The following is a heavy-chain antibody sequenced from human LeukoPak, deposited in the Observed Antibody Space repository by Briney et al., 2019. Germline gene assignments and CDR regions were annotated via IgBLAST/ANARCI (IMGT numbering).Heavy chain of an antibody. V-gene: IGHV4-30-4*08. CDR2: IYYSGST. D-gene: IGHD6-6*01. CDR3: ARGGEQLAHQTTETTNYYYYYMDV. J-gene: IGHJ6*03. Sequence: SETLSLTCTVSGGSISSGDYYWSWIRQPPGKGLEWIGYIYYSGSTYYSPSLKSRVTISVDTSKNQFSLKLSSVTAADTAVYYCARGGEQLAHQTTETTNYYYYYMDVWGKGTTVTVSS. CDR1: GGSISSGDYY.